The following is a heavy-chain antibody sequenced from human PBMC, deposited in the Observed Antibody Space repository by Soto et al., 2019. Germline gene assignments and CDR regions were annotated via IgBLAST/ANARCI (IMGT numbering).Heavy chain of an antibody. CDR3: ARTVDGSGSYLTDY. CDR1: GGSISSGGYY. D-gene: IGHD3-10*01. CDR2: IDYSGRT. Sequence: QVQLQESGPGLVKPSQTLSLTCTVSGGSISSGGYYWSWIRQHPGKGLEWIGYIDYSGRTYYHPSLKSRVPSSVDTSKNPVPLKLSSVTAADTAVYYCARTVDGSGSYLTDYWGQGTLVTVAS. J-gene: IGHJ4*02. V-gene: IGHV4-31*03.